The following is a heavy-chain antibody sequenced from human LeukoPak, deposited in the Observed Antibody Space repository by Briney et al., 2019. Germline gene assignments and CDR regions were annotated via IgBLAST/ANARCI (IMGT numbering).Heavy chain of an antibody. CDR1: GFTLSSYA. J-gene: IGHJ4*02. CDR2: ISSNGGST. D-gene: IGHD5-18*01. Sequence: GGSLRLSCAASGFTLSSYAMHWVRQAPGKGLEYVSAISSNGGSTYYANSVKGRFTISRDNSKNTLYLQMGSLRAEDMAVYYCARVDRGYSYGEFDYWGQGTLVTVSS. V-gene: IGHV3-64*01. CDR3: ARVDRGYSYGEFDY.